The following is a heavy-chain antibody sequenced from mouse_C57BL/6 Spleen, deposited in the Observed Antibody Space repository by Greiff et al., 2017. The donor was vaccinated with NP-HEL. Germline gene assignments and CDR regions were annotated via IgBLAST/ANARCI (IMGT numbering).Heavy chain of an antibody. Sequence: VQLVESGAELARPGASVKLSCKASGYTFTSYGISWVKQRTGQGLEWIGEIYPRSGNTYYNEKFKGKATLTADKSSSTAYMELRSLTSEDSAVYFCASPSFFDYWGQGTTLTVSS. J-gene: IGHJ2*01. CDR1: GYTFTSYG. CDR3: ASPSFFDY. V-gene: IGHV1-81*01. CDR2: IYPRSGNT. D-gene: IGHD6-1*01.